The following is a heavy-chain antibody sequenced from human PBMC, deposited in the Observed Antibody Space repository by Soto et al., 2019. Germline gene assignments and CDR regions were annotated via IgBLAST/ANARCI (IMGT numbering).Heavy chain of an antibody. Sequence: SETLSLTCTVSGGSISSPHDYWAWLRQSPGRGLEWIASIYYSWSTYHNPSLKSRITISVDTSKNQFSLHLTSVTAADTAVYYCARHGLTAYMVYYFDFWGQGTLVT. CDR1: GGSISSPHDY. CDR2: IYYSWST. CDR3: ARHGLTAYMVYYFDF. V-gene: IGHV4-39*01. J-gene: IGHJ4*02. D-gene: IGHD3-16*01.